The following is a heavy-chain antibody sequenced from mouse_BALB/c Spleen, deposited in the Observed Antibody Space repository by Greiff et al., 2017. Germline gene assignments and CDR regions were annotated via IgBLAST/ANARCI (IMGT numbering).Heavy chain of an antibody. CDR1: GYSFTGYF. V-gene: IGHV1-20*02. CDR3: ARSHYYGSSEDFNY. J-gene: IGHJ2*01. Sequence: EVQGVESGPELVKPGASVKISCKASGYSFTGYFMNWVMQSHGKSLEWIGRINPYNGDTFYNQKFKGKATLTVDKSSSTAHMELRSLASEDSAVYYCARSHYYGSSEDFNYWGQGTTLTVSS. D-gene: IGHD1-1*01. CDR2: INPYNGDT.